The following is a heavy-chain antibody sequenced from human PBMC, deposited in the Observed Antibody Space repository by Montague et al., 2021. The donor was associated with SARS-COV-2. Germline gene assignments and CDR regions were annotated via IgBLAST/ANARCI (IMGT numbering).Heavy chain of an antibody. CDR1: GYPFTGYY. CDR2: INPNSGDT. V-gene: IGHV1-2*02. J-gene: IGHJ4*02. D-gene: IGHD2-15*01. CDR3: ARGIGYSQFDC. Sequence: SVKVSCKASGYPFTGYYMHWVRQAPGQGLEWMGWINPNSGDTNYAQKFQGRVTMTRDTSISTAYMDLSRLRSDDTAAYHCARGIGYSQFDCWGQGTLVTVSS.